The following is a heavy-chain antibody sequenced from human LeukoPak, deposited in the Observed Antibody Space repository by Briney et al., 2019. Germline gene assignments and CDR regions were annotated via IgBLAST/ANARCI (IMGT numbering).Heavy chain of an antibody. Sequence: PGGSLRLSCAASGFTFSSYSMNWVRQAPGKGLEWASYISSSSSTIYYADSVKGRFTISRDNAKNSLYLQMNSLRAEDTAVYYCARIPESTYYYDSSGYYFLYWGQGTLVTVSS. D-gene: IGHD3-22*01. V-gene: IGHV3-48*01. J-gene: IGHJ4*02. CDR3: ARIPESTYYYDSSGYYFLY. CDR1: GFTFSSYS. CDR2: ISSSSSTI.